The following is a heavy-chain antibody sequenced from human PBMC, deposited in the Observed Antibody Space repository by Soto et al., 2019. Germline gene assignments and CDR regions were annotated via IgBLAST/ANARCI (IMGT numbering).Heavy chain of an antibody. Sequence: SETLSLTCTVSGGSISSGGYYWSWIRQHPGRGLEWIGYIYYSGSTYYNPSLKSRVTISVDTSKNQFSLKLSSVTAADTAVYYCARDLYYGTYGMDVWGQGTTVTVSS. D-gene: IGHD3-10*01. CDR3: ARDLYYGTYGMDV. CDR2: IYYSGST. V-gene: IGHV4-31*03. J-gene: IGHJ6*02. CDR1: GGSISSGGYY.